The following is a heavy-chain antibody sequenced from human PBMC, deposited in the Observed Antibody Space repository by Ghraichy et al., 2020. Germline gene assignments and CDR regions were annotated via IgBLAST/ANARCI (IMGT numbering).Heavy chain of an antibody. CDR1: GFTFSSYV. CDR3: AKDTVVALDY. Sequence: GSLRLSCAASGFTFSSYVMSWVRQAPGKGLEWVSGISGSGGSTYYADSVKGRFTISRDNSKNTLYLQMNSLRAEDTAVYYCAKDTVVALDYWGQGTLVTVSS. V-gene: IGHV3-23*01. CDR2: ISGSGGST. J-gene: IGHJ4*02. D-gene: IGHD2-15*01.